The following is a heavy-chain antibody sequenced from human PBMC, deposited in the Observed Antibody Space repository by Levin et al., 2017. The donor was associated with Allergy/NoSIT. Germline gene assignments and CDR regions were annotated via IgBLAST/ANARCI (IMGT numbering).Heavy chain of an antibody. D-gene: IGHD5-18*01. CDR2: IYWDDDK. J-gene: IGHJ4*02. V-gene: IGHV2-5*02. CDR1: GFSLNTSGVG. Sequence: GSGPTLVKPTQTLTLTCTFSGFSLNTSGVGVGWIRQPPGQALEWLAVIYWDDDKRYSPSLKSRLTITKDTSKNQVVLTMTNIDPVDTATYYCVHIGWWDTVMVNTGGVDYWGQGTLVTVSS. CDR3: VHIGWWDTVMVNTGGVDY.